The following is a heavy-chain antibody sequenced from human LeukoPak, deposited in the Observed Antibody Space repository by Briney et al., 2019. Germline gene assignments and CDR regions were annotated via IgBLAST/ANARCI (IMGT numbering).Heavy chain of an antibody. Sequence: GGSLRLSCAASGFTFDDYAMHWVRQAPGKGLEWVSGISWNSGSIGYADSVKGRFTISRDNAKNSLYLQMNSLRAEDTAVYYCARETGSGYGMDVWGQGTTVTVSS. CDR2: ISWNSGSI. J-gene: IGHJ6*02. V-gene: IGHV3-9*01. CDR1: GFTFDDYA. CDR3: ARETGSGYGMDV. D-gene: IGHD3-10*01.